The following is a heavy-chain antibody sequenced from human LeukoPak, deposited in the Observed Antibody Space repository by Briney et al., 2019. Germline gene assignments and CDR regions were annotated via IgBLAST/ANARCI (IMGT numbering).Heavy chain of an antibody. V-gene: IGHV1-8*03. Sequence: ASVKVSCKTSGFTFTHFFIHWVRQATGQGLEWMGWMNPNSGDTGYAQKFQGRVTITRNTSIITAYMELSSLRSEDTAVYYCARQDYYDSSGYPCFDYWGQGTLVTVSS. J-gene: IGHJ4*02. CDR2: MNPNSGDT. D-gene: IGHD3-22*01. CDR1: GFTFTHFF. CDR3: ARQDYYDSSGYPCFDY.